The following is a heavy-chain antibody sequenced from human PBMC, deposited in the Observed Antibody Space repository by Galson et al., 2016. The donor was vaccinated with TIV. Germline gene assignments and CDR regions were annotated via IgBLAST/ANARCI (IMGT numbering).Heavy chain of an antibody. CDR1: GFTFANYA. J-gene: IGHJ4*02. D-gene: IGHD2-2*01. Sequence: SLRLSCAASGFTFANYAMSWVRQAPGKGLGWVSTISSSGGHTYYADSVKGRFTISRDNSKNALYVQINNLRAEDTAVYHCASRGIAVIPAAIVFDYWGQGTLVTVSS. V-gene: IGHV3-23*01. CDR2: ISSSGGHT. CDR3: ASRGIAVIPAAIVFDY.